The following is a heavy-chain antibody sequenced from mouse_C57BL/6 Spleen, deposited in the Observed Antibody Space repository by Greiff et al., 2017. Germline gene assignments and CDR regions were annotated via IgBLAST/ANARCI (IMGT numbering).Heavy chain of an antibody. V-gene: IGHV1-5*01. D-gene: IGHD1-1*01. CDR1: GYTFTSYW. J-gene: IGHJ2*01. CDR2: IYPGNSGT. CDR3: TGFLTTVVEIPYYFDY. Sequence: EVQLQESGTVLARPGASVKMSCKTSGYTFTSYWMHWVKQRPGQGLEWIGAIYPGNSGTSYNQKFKGKAKLTAVTSASTAYMELSSLTNEDSAVYYCTGFLTTVVEIPYYFDYWGQGTTLTVSS.